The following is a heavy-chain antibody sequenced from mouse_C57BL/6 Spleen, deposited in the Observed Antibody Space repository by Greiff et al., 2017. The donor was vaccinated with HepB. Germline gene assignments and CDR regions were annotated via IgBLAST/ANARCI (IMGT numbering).Heavy chain of an antibody. CDR1: GYSFTGYY. CDR3: ARDYYGSSRFAY. Sequence: VQLQQSGPELVKPGASVKISCKASGYSFTGYYMNWVKQSPEKSLEWIGEINPSTGGTTYNQKFKAKATLTVDKSSSTAYMQLKSLTSEDSAVYYCARDYYGSSRFAYWGQGTLVTVSA. V-gene: IGHV1-42*01. J-gene: IGHJ3*01. D-gene: IGHD1-1*01. CDR2: INPSTGGT.